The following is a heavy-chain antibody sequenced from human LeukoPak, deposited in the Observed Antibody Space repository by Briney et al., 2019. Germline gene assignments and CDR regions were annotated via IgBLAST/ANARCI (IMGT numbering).Heavy chain of an antibody. CDR3: AKAWDFWSQLFFDY. CDR2: IWYDGSKK. D-gene: IGHD3-3*01. Sequence: PGRSLRLSCAASGFSFSSYGMHWVRQAPGKGLEWVAVIWYDGSKKYYADSVKGRFTISRDNSKNTLYLQMNSLRAEDTAVYYCAKAWDFWSQLFFDYWGQGTLVTVSS. V-gene: IGHV3-33*06. CDR1: GFSFSSYG. J-gene: IGHJ4*02.